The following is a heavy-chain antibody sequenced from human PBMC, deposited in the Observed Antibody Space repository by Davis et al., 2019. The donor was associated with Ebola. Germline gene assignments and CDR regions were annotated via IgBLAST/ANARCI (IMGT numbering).Heavy chain of an antibody. CDR3: ARLRDYDTVRYYSLDV. J-gene: IGHJ6*02. D-gene: IGHD4-17*01. V-gene: IGHV5-51*01. Sequence: GESLKISCKGSGYSFTSYWIHWVRQMPGKGLEWMGLIYPRDSDTRYSPSFQGQVTISVDKSISTAYLQWDSLKASDTAIYYCARLRDYDTVRYYSLDVWGQETTVTVSS. CDR1: GYSFTSYW. CDR2: IYPRDSDT.